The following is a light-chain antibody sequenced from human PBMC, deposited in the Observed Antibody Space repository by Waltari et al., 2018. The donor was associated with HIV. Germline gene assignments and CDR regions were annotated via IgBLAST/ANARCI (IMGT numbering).Light chain of an antibody. CDR1: NVESKS. CDR3: HVWESSSDEYV. V-gene: IGLV3-21*02. J-gene: IGLJ1*01. CDR2: DDT. Sequence: SYVLTQPASVSVAPGQTANVTCGGDNVESKSVQWDKQRAGKAPILVLYDDTDRPSGIPERCSGSNFGNTATLTISRVEAGDEGDYYCHVWESSSDEYVFGTGTKVTV.